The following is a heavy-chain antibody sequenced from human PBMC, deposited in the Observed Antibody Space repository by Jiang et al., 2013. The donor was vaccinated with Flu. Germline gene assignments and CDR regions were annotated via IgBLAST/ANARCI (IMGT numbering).Heavy chain of an antibody. J-gene: IGHJ6*02. Sequence: VQLLESGGGVVQPGRSLRLSCVASGFTFSSYGMHWVRQAPGKGLEWVAVISYDGGNKYYADSVKGRFTVSRDNSKNTMYMQMNSLRAGDTAVYYCAGYYYGMDVWGQGTTVTVSS. CDR2: ISYDGGNK. CDR1: GFTFSSYG. V-gene: IGHV3-33*05. CDR3: AGYYYGMDV.